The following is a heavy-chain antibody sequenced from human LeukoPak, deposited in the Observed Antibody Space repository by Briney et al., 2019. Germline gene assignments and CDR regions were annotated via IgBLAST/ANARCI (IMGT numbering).Heavy chain of an antibody. V-gene: IGHV4-59*01. CDR3: AREAHYYDSSGYVNWFDP. Sequence: PSETLSLTCTVSGGSFSKYYWSWIRQPPGKGLECIGDVYYNGDTNYNPSLKSRVTISVDTSKNQFSLKLRSVTAADTAVYYCAREAHYYDSSGYVNWFDPWGQGTLVTVSS. D-gene: IGHD3-22*01. CDR2: VYYNGDT. J-gene: IGHJ5*02. CDR1: GGSFSKYY.